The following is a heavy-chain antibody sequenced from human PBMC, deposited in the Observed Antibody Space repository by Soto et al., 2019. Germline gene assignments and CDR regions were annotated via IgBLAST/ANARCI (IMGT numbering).Heavy chain of an antibody. D-gene: IGHD1-26*01. V-gene: IGHV3-30*18. CDR3: AKDGYGGRYYYSFYYMDV. Sequence: GGSLRLSCAASGFTFSSYGIHWVRQAPGKGLEWVSVISYDGSNKYYADSVKGRFTISRDNSKNTLYLQMNSLRAEDTAVYYCAKDGYGGRYYYSFYYMDVWGKGTTVTVSS. J-gene: IGHJ6*03. CDR1: GFTFSSYG. CDR2: ISYDGSNK.